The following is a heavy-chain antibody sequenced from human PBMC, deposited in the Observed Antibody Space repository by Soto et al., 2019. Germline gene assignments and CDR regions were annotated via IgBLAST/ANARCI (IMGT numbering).Heavy chain of an antibody. J-gene: IGHJ4*02. CDR3: ARDTGYGMITFGGVIVYFDY. D-gene: IGHD3-16*02. V-gene: IGHV3-21*01. Sequence: NPGGSLRLSCAASGFTFSSYSMNWVRQAPGKGLEWVSSISSSSSYIYYADSVKGRFTISRDNAKNSLYLQMNSLRAEDTAVYYCARDTGYGMITFGGVIVYFDYWGQGTLVTVSS. CDR2: ISSSSSYI. CDR1: GFTFSSYS.